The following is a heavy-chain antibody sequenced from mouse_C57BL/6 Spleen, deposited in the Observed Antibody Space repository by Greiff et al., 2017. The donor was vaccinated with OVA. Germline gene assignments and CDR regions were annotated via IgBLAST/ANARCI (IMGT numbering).Heavy chain of an antibody. CDR1: GFTFSDYG. D-gene: IGHD4-1*01. V-gene: IGHV5-15*01. CDR2: ISNLAYSI. Sequence: EVKVVESGGGLVQPGGSLKLSCAASGFTFSDYGMAWVRQAPRQGPEWVAFISNLAYSIYYADTVTGRFTISRENAKNTLYLEMSSLRSEDTAMYYCARRKLCWYVDVWGTGTTVTVAS. CDR3: ARRKLCWYVDV. J-gene: IGHJ1*03.